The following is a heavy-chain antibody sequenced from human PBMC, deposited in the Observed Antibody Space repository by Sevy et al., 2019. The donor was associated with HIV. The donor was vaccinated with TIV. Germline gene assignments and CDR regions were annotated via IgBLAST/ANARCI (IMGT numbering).Heavy chain of an antibody. CDR1: GFTFSNYA. Sequence: GGSLRLSCAASGFTFSNYAMSWVRQTPGKGLEWVSAISGSAHRTYYTDSVKGRFTISRDNSKNMLFLQMNSLRAEDTAVYYCVKEVSEYSYSDYWGQEPWSPSPQ. V-gene: IGHV3-23*01. D-gene: IGHD5-18*01. CDR2: ISGSAHRT. J-gene: IGHJ4*01. CDR3: VKEVSEYSYSDY.